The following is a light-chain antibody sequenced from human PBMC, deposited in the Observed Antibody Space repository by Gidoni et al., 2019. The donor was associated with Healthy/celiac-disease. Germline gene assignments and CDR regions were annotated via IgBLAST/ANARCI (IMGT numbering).Light chain of an antibody. CDR1: SSDVGGYNY. J-gene: IGLJ2*01. CDR3: SSYTSSSTPMV. Sequence: QSALTQPASVSGSHGQSITISCTGTSSDVGGYNYVSWYQQHPGKAPKLMIYEVSNRPSGVSNRFSGSKSGNTASLTISGLQAEDEADYYCSSYTSSSTPMVFGGGTKLTVL. V-gene: IGLV2-14*01. CDR2: EVS.